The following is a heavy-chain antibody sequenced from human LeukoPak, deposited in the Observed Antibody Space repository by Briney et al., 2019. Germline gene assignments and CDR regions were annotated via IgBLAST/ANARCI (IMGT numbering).Heavy chain of an antibody. Sequence: ASVKVSCKAFGYSFTSYGINWVRQAPGQGLEWMGWISTYSGNIKYGQKFQGRVTMTRDTSTGTAYMQLRSLTSDDTAMYYCARGRAAADDFDYWGQGTLVPVSS. V-gene: IGHV1-18*04. J-gene: IGHJ4*02. CDR1: GYSFTSYG. CDR3: ARGRAAADDFDY. D-gene: IGHD6-13*01. CDR2: ISTYSGNI.